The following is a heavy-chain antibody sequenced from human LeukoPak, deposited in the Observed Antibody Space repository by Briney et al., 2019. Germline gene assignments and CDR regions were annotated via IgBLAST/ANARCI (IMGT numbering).Heavy chain of an antibody. CDR1: GYTFTSYA. V-gene: IGHV1-3*04. Sequence: VASVKVSCKASGYTFTSYAMHWVRQAPGQRLEWMGWTHTDNGDTKYSHYFLGRVTITRDTSANTAYMELSSLRSEDTAVYYCARDRVVGLAPFDPWGQGTLVTVSS. J-gene: IGHJ5*02. CDR2: THTDNGDT. D-gene: IGHD2-15*01. CDR3: ARDRVVGLAPFDP.